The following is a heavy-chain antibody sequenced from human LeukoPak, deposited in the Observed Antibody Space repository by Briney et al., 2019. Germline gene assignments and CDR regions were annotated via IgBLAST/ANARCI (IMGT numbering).Heavy chain of an antibody. CDR1: GFTFDDYG. Sequence: GGSLRLSCAASGFTFDDYGMSWVRQAPGKGLEWVSGINWNGGSTGYADSVKGRFTISRDNAKNSLYLQMNSLRAEDTAVYYCARGNYDFWSAYSYYYYYYMDVWGKGTTVTVSS. V-gene: IGHV3-20*04. CDR3: ARGNYDFWSAYSYYYYYYMDV. J-gene: IGHJ6*03. D-gene: IGHD3-3*01. CDR2: INWNGGST.